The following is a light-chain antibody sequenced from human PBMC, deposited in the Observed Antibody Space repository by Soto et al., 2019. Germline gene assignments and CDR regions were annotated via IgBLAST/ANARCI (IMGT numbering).Light chain of an antibody. Sequence: SYELTQPPSVSVAPGQTATVTCGGNNVGSKSVHWYQQKPGQAPVLVVYDDSDRPSGIPERFSGSNSGNTATLTISRVEAGDEADYHCQVWDSSSDHRVVFGGGTKVTVL. CDR2: DDS. J-gene: IGLJ2*01. CDR3: QVWDSSSDHRVV. CDR1: NVGSKS. V-gene: IGLV3-21*02.